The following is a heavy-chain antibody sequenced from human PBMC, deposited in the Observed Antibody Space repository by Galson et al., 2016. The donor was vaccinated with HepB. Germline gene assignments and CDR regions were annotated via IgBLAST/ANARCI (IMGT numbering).Heavy chain of an antibody. D-gene: IGHD3-3*01. J-gene: IGHJ6*02. V-gene: IGHV3-23*01. CDR3: AKDGLELPYYGMDV. CDR2: MSGSGGTT. Sequence: SLRLSCAASGFTFSNYAMAWVRQAPGKGLEWVSGMSGSGGTTYYADSVKGRFTISRDNSKNTLYLQMNSLRGDDTAVYYCAKDGLELPYYGMDVWGQGTTVTVSS. CDR1: GFTFSNYA.